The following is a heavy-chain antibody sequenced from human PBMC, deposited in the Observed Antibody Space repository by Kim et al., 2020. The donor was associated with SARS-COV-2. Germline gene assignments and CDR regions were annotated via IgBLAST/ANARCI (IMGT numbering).Heavy chain of an antibody. D-gene: IGHD2-15*01. V-gene: IGHV3-30*18. CDR1: GFTFSSYG. CDR2: ISYDGSNK. Sequence: GRSLRLSCAASGFTFSSYGMHWVRQAPGKGLEWVAVISYDGSNKYYADSVKGRFTISRDNSKNTLYLQMNSLRAEDTAVYYCAKVLGGFNLGYYGMDVWGQGTTVTVSS. J-gene: IGHJ6*02. CDR3: AKVLGGFNLGYYGMDV.